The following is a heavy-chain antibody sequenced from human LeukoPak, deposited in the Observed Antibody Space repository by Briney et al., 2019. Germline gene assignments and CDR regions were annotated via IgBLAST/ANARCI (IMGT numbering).Heavy chain of an antibody. CDR2: IYYSGST. CDR1: GGSISSYY. CDR3: AREVAVAGKRGAFYYYYGMDV. V-gene: IGHV4-59*01. J-gene: IGHJ6*04. Sequence: SETLSLTCTVSGGSISSYYWSWIRQPPGKGLEWIGYIYYSGSTNYNPSLKSRVTISVYTSKNQFSLKLSSVTAADTAVYYCAREVAVAGKRGAFYYYYGMDVWGKGTTVTVSS. D-gene: IGHD6-19*01.